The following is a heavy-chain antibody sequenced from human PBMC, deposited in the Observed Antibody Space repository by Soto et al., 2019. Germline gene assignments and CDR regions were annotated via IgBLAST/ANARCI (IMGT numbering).Heavy chain of an antibody. Sequence: ASVKVSCKASGYTFSTYGITWVRQAPGQGLEWMGWINPLKGDTNSAARLQDRLTMTTDTSTRTAYMELRSLTSDDTAVYYCARVKVPAAILGAFDLWGQGTVVTVSS. D-gene: IGHD2-2*02. J-gene: IGHJ3*01. CDR2: INPLKGDT. V-gene: IGHV1-18*01. CDR3: ARVKVPAAILGAFDL. CDR1: GYTFSTYG.